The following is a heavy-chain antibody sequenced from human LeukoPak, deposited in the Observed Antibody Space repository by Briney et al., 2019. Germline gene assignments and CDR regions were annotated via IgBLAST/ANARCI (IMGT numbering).Heavy chain of an antibody. D-gene: IGHD1-26*01. CDR2: ITGSGDDA. Sequence: PGGSLRLSCAASGFTFSDYAMSWVRQAPGKGLEWVSSITGSGDDAYYADSVHGRFTMSRDNSKSTLYLQMSSLRVEDTAVYYCAKESRGSSPEFWGQGTLVTVSS. V-gene: IGHV3-23*01. CDR3: AKESRGSSPEF. CDR1: GFTFSDYA. J-gene: IGHJ1*01.